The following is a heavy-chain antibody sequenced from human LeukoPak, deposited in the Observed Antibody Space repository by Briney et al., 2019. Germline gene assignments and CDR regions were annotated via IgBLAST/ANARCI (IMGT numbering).Heavy chain of an antibody. J-gene: IGHJ4*02. CDR3: AKGDSFGSGSYFHY. D-gene: IGHD3-10*01. CDR1: GFTFSSYA. CDR2: ISISTI. V-gene: IGHV3-48*01. Sequence: GGSLRPSCAASGFTFSSYAMSWVRQAPGKGLEWISYISISTIYYADSVKGRFTISRDNSEKTLYLEMTSLRAEDTAVYYCAKGDSFGSGSYFHYWGQGTLVTVSS.